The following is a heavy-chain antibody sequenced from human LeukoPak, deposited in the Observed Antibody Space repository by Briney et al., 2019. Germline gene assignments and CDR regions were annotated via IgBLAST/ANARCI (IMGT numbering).Heavy chain of an antibody. J-gene: IGHJ6*02. CDR3: ARGKRGYSYGSYYYYGMDV. CDR2: INHSGST. CDR1: GGSFSGYY. V-gene: IGHV4-34*01. D-gene: IGHD5-18*01. Sequence: SETLSLTCAVYGGSFSGYYWSWIRQPPGKGLEWIGEINHSGSTNYNPSLKSRVTISVDTSKNQFSLKLSSVTAADTAVYYCARGKRGYSYGSYYYYGMDVWGQGTTVTVSS.